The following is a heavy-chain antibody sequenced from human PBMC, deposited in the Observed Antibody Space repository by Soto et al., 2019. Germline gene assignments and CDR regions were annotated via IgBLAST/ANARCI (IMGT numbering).Heavy chain of an antibody. J-gene: IGHJ6*02. D-gene: IGHD6-6*01. CDR2: IGSSGGYI. CDR1: DFIFSDFS. Sequence: GSLRLSCAVSDFIFSDFSMTWVRQAPGKGLEWVAAIGSSGGYIFYAESVKGRFTIPRDNAKKALDLQINSLRAEDTAVYYCAIEKKFQALVGRFGMDVWVQGTKVTVSS. CDR3: AIEKKFQALVGRFGMDV. V-gene: IGHV3-21*01.